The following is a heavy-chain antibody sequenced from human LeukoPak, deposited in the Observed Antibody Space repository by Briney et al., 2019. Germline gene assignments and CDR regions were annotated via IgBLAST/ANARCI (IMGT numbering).Heavy chain of an antibody. V-gene: IGHV3-48*04. CDR1: GFTFSSYS. Sequence: TGGSLRLSCAASGFTFSSYSMNWVRQAPGKGLEWVSYISSSSSTIYYADSVKGRFTISGDNAKNSLYLQMNSLRAEDTAVYYCAREPLYSSSWEGVFDYWGQGTLVTVSS. D-gene: IGHD6-13*01. CDR3: AREPLYSSSWEGVFDY. CDR2: ISSSSSTI. J-gene: IGHJ4*02.